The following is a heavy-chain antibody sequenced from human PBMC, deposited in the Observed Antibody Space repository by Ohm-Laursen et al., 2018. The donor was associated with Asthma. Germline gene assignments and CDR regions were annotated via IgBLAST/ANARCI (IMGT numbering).Heavy chain of an antibody. Sequence: SQTLSLTWTVSGGSISSGHYYWTWIRQHPGKGLEWIGNIHYSGSTIYNPSLESRLTISIDTSKNQFSLKLSSVTAADTAVYYCAREDFDWPPGYCDYWGQGTLVTVSS. CDR2: IHYSGST. J-gene: IGHJ4*02. D-gene: IGHD3-9*01. CDR3: AREDFDWPPGYCDY. V-gene: IGHV4-31*02. CDR1: GGSISSGHYY.